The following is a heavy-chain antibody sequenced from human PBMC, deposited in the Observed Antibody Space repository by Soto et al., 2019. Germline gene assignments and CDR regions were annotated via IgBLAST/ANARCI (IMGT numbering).Heavy chain of an antibody. V-gene: IGHV4-39*01. D-gene: IGHD4-17*01. CDR1: GGSISSSSYY. Sequence: QLQLQESGPGLVKPSETLSLTCTVSGGSISSSSYYWGWIRQPPGKGLEWIGSIYYSGSTYYNPSLKSRVTISADTSKNQFSLKLSSVTAADTAVYYCARQGVYGDYLLDYWGQGTLVTVSS. CDR2: IYYSGST. CDR3: ARQGVYGDYLLDY. J-gene: IGHJ4*02.